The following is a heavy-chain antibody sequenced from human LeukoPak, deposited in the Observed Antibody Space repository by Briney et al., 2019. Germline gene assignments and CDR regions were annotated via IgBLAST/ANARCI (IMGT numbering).Heavy chain of an antibody. J-gene: IGHJ4*02. V-gene: IGHV4-34*01. CDR3: ASPFLTNDY. D-gene: IGHD3-3*01. CDR1: GGSFSGYY. CDR2: ITHSGST. Sequence: SETLSLTCAVYGGSFSGYYWSWIRQPPGKGLEWIGEITHSGSTNYNPSLKSRVTISVDTPKNQFSLKLSSVTAADTAVYYCASPFLTNDYWGQGTLVTVSS.